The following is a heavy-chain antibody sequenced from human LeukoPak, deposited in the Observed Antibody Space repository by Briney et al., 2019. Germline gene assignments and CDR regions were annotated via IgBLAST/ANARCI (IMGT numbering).Heavy chain of an antibody. V-gene: IGHV4-39*01. D-gene: IGHD3-22*01. CDR1: GGSISSSGYY. CDR3: ARHSAYYYDSSGWFDP. Sequence: TSETLSLTCSVSGGSISSSGYYWGWIRQPPGKGLEWIGSIYYSGSTYYNPSLKSRVTISVDTSKNQFSLKLSSVTAADTAVYYCARHSAYYYDSSGWFDPWGQGTLVTVSS. J-gene: IGHJ5*02. CDR2: IYYSGST.